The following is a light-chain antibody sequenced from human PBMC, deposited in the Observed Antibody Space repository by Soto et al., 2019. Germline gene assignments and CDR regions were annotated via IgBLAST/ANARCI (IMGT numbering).Light chain of an antibody. CDR2: DAS. CDR3: QQYKSRRT. Sequence: IHMTQSASPLPASIGDRATIACRASEDINDWLAWYQQKPGNAPKFLIYDASTLQSGVPSRFSGIGSGTEFTLTISSLKPDDSATYYCQQYKSRRTFGQGTKVDI. J-gene: IGKJ1*01. CDR1: EDINDW. V-gene: IGKV1-5*01.